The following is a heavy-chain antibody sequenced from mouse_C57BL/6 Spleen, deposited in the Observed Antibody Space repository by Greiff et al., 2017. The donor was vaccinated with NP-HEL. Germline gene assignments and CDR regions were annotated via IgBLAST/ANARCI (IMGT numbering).Heavy chain of an antibody. J-gene: IGHJ4*01. CDR1: GFSFNTYA. D-gene: IGHD1-2*01. CDR3: VRQGITTARAMDY. V-gene: IGHV10-1*01. CDR2: IRSKSNNYAT. Sequence: EVKLVESGGGLVQPKGSLKLSCAASGFSFNTYAMNWVRQAPGKGLEWVARIRSKSNNYATYYADSVKDRFTISRDDSESMLYLQMNNLKTEDTAMYYCVRQGITTARAMDYWGQGTSVTVSS.